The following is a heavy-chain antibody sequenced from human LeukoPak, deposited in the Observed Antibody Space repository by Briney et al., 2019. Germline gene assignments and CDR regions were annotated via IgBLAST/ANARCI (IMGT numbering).Heavy chain of an antibody. Sequence: SETLSLTCTVSGGSISSHYWSWIRQPPGKGLEGIGYIYYSGSTNYNPSLKSRVTISVDTSKNQFSLKLSSVTAASTAVYYCARAPSDYDFWSGYLHQYFDYWGQGTLVTVSS. J-gene: IGHJ4*02. CDR1: GGSISSHY. D-gene: IGHD3-3*01. CDR3: ARAPSDYDFWSGYLHQYFDY. V-gene: IGHV4-59*11. CDR2: IYYSGST.